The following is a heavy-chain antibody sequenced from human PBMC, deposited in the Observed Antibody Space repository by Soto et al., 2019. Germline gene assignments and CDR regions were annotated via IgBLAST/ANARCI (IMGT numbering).Heavy chain of an antibody. V-gene: IGHV4-39*01. Sequence: SETLSLTCTVSGGSISSSSYYWGWIRQPPGKGLEWIGSIYYSGSTYYNPSLKSRVTISVDTSKNQFSLKLSSVTAADTAVYYCARHSLCLVTAYYGMDVWGQGTTVTVSS. CDR1: GGSISSSSYY. CDR2: IYYSGST. J-gene: IGHJ6*02. CDR3: ARHSLCLVTAYYGMDV. D-gene: IGHD2-21*02.